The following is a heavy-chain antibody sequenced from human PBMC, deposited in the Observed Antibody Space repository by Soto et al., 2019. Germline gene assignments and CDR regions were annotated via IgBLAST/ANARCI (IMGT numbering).Heavy chain of an antibody. CDR1: GFTFSSYA. CDR2: ICDNGDST. J-gene: IGHJ4*02. Sequence: GGSLRLSCAACGFTFSSYAMSWVRQAPGKGLEWVSTICDNGDSTYYADSVKGRFTISRDNSQNSLYLEVNSLRVEDAGVYFCAKGGRTSCYGNCDYWGQGTLVTVSS. V-gene: IGHV3-23*01. D-gene: IGHD2-2*01. CDR3: AKGGRTSCYGNCDY.